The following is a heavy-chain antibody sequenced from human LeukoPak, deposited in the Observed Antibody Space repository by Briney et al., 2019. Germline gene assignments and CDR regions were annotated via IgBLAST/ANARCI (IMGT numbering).Heavy chain of an antibody. CDR1: GFTFSDYY. V-gene: IGHV3-11*06. J-gene: IGHJ6*03. Sequence: PGGSLRLSCAASGFTFSDYYMSWIRQAPGKGLEWVSSISSSSSYIYYADSVKGRFTISRDNAKNSLYLQMNSLRAEDTAVYYCARDGYNWNDEDRYYYYYMDVWGKGTTVTISS. CDR3: ARDGYNWNDEDRYYYYYMDV. D-gene: IGHD1-20*01. CDR2: ISSSSSYI.